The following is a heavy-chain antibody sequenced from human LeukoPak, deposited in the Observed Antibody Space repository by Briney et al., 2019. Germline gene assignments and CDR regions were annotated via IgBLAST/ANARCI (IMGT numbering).Heavy chain of an antibody. V-gene: IGHV3-33*01. CDR1: GSTFSSYG. Sequence: GGSLRLSCAASGSTFSSYGMHWVRQAPGKGLEWVAVIWYDGSNKYYADSVKGRFTISRDNSKNTLYLQMNSLRAEDTAVYYCARDSQWELLGAEYFQHWGQGTLVTVSS. J-gene: IGHJ1*01. D-gene: IGHD1-26*01. CDR2: IWYDGSNK. CDR3: ARDSQWELLGAEYFQH.